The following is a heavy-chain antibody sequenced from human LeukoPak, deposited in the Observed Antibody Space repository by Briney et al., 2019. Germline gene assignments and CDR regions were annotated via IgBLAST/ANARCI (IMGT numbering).Heavy chain of an antibody. Sequence: ASVKVSCKASGYTFTGYYMHWVRQAPGQGLEWMGWINPNSGGTNYAQKFQGRVTMTRDTSISTAYMELRSLRSDDTAVYYCARERWVISYYMDVWGKGTTVTVSS. D-gene: IGHD2-21*01. CDR2: INPNSGGT. CDR1: GYTFTGYY. V-gene: IGHV1-2*02. CDR3: ARERWVISYYMDV. J-gene: IGHJ6*03.